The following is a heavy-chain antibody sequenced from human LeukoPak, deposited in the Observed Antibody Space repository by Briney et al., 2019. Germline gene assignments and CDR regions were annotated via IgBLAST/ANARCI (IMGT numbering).Heavy chain of an antibody. CDR1: GYTFTGYY. V-gene: IGHV1-2*02. Sequence: ASVKVSCKASGYTFTGYYMHWVRQAPGQGLEWMGWINPNSGGTNYAQTFQGRVTMTRDTSISTAYMELSSLRSDDTAVYYCARVFCSSTSCYKDGFDIWGQGTMVTVSS. CDR2: INPNSGGT. D-gene: IGHD2-2*02. J-gene: IGHJ3*02. CDR3: ARVFCSSTSCYKDGFDI.